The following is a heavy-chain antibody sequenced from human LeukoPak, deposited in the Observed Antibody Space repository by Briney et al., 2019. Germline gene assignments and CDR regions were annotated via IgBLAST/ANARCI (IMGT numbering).Heavy chain of an antibody. Sequence: GGSLRLSCAASGFPFSTYWMSWVSQAPGKGLQWVANINQDGSETNSVDSVKGRFTISRDNAKNSLYLQMNSLRGEDTAVYYCARDLTGPYFYYGMDVWAKGPRSPSP. CDR3: ARDLTGPYFYYGMDV. V-gene: IGHV3-7*01. CDR1: GFPFSTYW. CDR2: INQDGSET. J-gene: IGHJ6*02.